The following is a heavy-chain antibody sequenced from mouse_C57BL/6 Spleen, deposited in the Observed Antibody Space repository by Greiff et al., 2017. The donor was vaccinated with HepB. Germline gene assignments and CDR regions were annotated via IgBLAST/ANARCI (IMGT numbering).Heavy chain of an antibody. CDR3: ARSRAYYSNYDAMDY. CDR2: IYPRSGNT. CDR1: GYTFPSYG. D-gene: IGHD2-5*01. Sequence: QVQLQQSGAELARPGASVKLSCKASGYTFPSYGISWVKQRTGQGLEWIGEIYPRSGNTYYNEKFKGKATLTADKTSSTAYMELRSLTSEDSAVYFCARSRAYYSNYDAMDYWGQGTSVTVSS. V-gene: IGHV1-81*01. J-gene: IGHJ4*01.